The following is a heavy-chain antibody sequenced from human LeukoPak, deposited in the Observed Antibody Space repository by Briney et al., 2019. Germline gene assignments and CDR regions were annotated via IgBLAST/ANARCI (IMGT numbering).Heavy chain of an antibody. Sequence: GGSLRLSCAASGFTFSSHWMTWVRQAPGKGLEWVANINQDGSQKYYVDSVMGRFTISRDNAKNSLYLQLNNLRAEDTAVYYCARSAYHFDYWGQGIPVTVSS. CDR3: ARSAYHFDY. V-gene: IGHV3-7*01. CDR1: GFTFSSHW. J-gene: IGHJ4*02. CDR2: INQDGSQK.